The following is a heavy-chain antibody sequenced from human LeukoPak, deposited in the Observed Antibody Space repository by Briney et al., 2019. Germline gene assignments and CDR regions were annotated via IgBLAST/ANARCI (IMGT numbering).Heavy chain of an antibody. Sequence: GGSLRFSCAASGFTLSIYGMHWVRQAPGKGLEWVSYISSSGSTIYYADSVKGRFTISGDNAKNSLYLQMNSLRAEDTAVYYCARDRLVGDYFDYWGQGTLVTVSS. J-gene: IGHJ4*02. D-gene: IGHD3-10*01. CDR1: GFTLSIYG. V-gene: IGHV3-48*04. CDR3: ARDRLVGDYFDY. CDR2: ISSSGSTI.